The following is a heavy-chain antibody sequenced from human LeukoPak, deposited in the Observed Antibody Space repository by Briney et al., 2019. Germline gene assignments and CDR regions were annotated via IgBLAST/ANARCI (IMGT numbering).Heavy chain of an antibody. V-gene: IGHV3-7*01. CDR1: GFRFTVYW. Sequence: PGGSLRLSCAASGFRFTVYWMTWVRQAPGKGLEWVANIKEDGSEYYYVDSVKGRFTISRDNAKNSLFLQMNSLRAEDTAVYYCAELGITMIGGVWGKGTTVTISS. J-gene: IGHJ6*04. D-gene: IGHD3-10*02. CDR3: AELGITMIGGV. CDR2: IKEDGSEY.